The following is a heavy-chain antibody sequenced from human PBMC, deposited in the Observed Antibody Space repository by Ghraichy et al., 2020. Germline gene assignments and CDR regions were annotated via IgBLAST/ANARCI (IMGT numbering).Heavy chain of an antibody. CDR2: MNPNSGNT. CDR1: GYTFTSYD. D-gene: IGHD2-2*01. V-gene: IGHV1-8*01. J-gene: IGHJ3*02. CDR3: ARGLYWEYQLPHDAFDI. Sequence: ASVKVSCKASGYTFTSYDINWVRQATGQGLEWMGWMNPNSGNTGYAQKFQGRVTMTRNTSISTAYMELSSLRSEDTAVYYCARGLYWEYQLPHDAFDIWGQGTMVTVSS.